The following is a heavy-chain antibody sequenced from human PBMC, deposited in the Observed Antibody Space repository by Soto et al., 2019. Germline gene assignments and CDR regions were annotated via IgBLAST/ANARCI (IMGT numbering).Heavy chain of an antibody. V-gene: IGHV3-72*01. CDR2: IKNNANSYDI. Sequence: EVQLVESGGGLVQPGGPLRLSCAASGFTFSDHYMDWVRQAPGKGLEWVARIKNNANSYDIEYAASVKCRFTISSDDSENSLYLQRNSLRTEDTAIYYCVRVKLGPQPLKAFDAWGQGTMVTVST. D-gene: IGHD3-16*01. CDR3: VRVKLGPQPLKAFDA. J-gene: IGHJ3*01. CDR1: GFTFSDHY.